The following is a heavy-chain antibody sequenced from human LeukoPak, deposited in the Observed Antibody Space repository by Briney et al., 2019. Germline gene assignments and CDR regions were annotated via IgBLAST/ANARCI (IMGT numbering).Heavy chain of an antibody. V-gene: IGHV5-10-1*01. CDR1: GYSFTCYW. J-gene: IGHJ4*02. Sequence: AESLKIYCTGSGYSFTCYWISWVRQTRRKGQEWMGRIDPSYSYTNYSPSFQGHVTISADKSISTAYLQWSSLKASDTAMYYCARRTGYSSSWYPYYFDYGGQGTLVTVSS. CDR2: IDPSYSYT. CDR3: ARRTGYSSSWYPYYFDY. D-gene: IGHD6-13*01.